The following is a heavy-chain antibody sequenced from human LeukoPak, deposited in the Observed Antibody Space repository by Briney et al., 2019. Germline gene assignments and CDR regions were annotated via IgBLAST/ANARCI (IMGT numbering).Heavy chain of an antibody. CDR3: ARGSGSYYYFDY. Sequence: SETLSLTCTVSGGSISSYYWSWIRQPPGKGLEWIGYIYYSGSTNYNPSLKSRVTISVDTSKNQFSLKLNSVTAADTAMYYCARGSGSYYYFDYWGQGTLVTVSS. CDR2: IYYSGST. D-gene: IGHD1-26*01. V-gene: IGHV4-59*08. J-gene: IGHJ4*02. CDR1: GGSISSYY.